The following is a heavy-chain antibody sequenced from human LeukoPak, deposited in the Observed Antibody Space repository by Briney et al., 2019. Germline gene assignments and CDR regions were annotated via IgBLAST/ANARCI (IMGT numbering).Heavy chain of an antibody. D-gene: IGHD2-15*01. CDR2: ISYDGSNK. Sequence: PGGSLRLSCAASRFTFSSYAMHWVRQAPGKGLEWVAVISYDGSNKYYADSVKGRFTISRDNSKNTLYLQMNSLRAEDTAVYYCASAGGSPNDYWGQGTLVTVSS. V-gene: IGHV3-30*04. J-gene: IGHJ4*02. CDR3: ASAGGSPNDY. CDR1: RFTFSSYA.